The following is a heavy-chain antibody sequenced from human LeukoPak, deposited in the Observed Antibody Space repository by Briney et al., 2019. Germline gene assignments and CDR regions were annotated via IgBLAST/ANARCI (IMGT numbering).Heavy chain of an antibody. Sequence: SETLSLTCTVSGGSISSYYWSWIRQPPGKGLEWIGYIYYSGGTNYNPSLKSRVTISVDTSKNQFSLKLSSVTAADTAVYYCASLYDSSGYYSDDAFDIWGQGTMVTVSS. CDR1: GGSISSYY. J-gene: IGHJ3*02. CDR3: ASLYDSSGYYSDDAFDI. D-gene: IGHD3-22*01. V-gene: IGHV4-59*08. CDR2: IYYSGGT.